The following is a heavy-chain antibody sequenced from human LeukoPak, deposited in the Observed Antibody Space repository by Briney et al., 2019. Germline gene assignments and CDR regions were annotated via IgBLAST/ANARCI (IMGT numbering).Heavy chain of an antibody. CDR3: GLGSGRTDFDY. J-gene: IGHJ4*02. CDR1: GFTLSNAW. V-gene: IGHV3-15*01. CDR2: IKSETDGGTT. Sequence: PGGSLRLSCAVSGFTLSNAWMSWVRQAPGRGLEWFGRIKSETDGGTTDYAAPVKGRFTISRDDSKNTVFLQMNSLKTEDTAVYYCGLGSGRTDFDYWGQGTLVTVSS. D-gene: IGHD3-10*01.